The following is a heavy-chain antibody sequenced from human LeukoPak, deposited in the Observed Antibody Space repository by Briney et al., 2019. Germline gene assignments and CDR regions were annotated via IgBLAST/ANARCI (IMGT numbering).Heavy chain of an antibody. Sequence: GGSLRLSCAASGFTFSSYAMSWVRQAPGKGLEWVSGISWNSGSIDYADSVKGRFTISRDNAKSSLYLQMYSLRAEDTALYYCAKGSATTVTSQYFHHWGQGTLVTVSS. CDR2: ISWNSGSI. CDR3: AKGSATTVTSQYFHH. CDR1: GFTFSSYA. V-gene: IGHV3-9*01. D-gene: IGHD4-17*01. J-gene: IGHJ1*01.